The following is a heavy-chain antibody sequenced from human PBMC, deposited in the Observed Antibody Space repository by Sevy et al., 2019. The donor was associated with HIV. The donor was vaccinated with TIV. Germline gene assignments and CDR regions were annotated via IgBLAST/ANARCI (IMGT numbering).Heavy chain of an antibody. CDR3: ATLDFWSENPFYGTDV. D-gene: IGHD3-3*01. CDR2: FDPEDGET. V-gene: IGHV1-24*01. J-gene: IGHJ6*02. CDR1: GSTLTKLP. Sequence: ASVKVSCKVSGSTLTKLPMHWVRQAPGKGLEWMGGFDPEDGETIYARRFQGRVTMTEDTSTDTAYMELSSLRSEDTAVYYCATLDFWSENPFYGTDVWGQGTTVTVSS.